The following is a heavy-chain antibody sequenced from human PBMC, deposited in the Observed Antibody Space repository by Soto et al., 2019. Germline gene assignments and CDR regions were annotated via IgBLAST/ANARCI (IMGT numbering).Heavy chain of an antibody. D-gene: IGHD1-26*01. V-gene: IGHV3-7*01. CDR2: IRQDGSDK. Sequence: VQLVESGGGLVQPGGCLTLACVASGISLSDFWMSWVRQAPGKGLEWVANIRQDGSDKNYVDSVKGRFTVSRDSAKNAVYFHRTNLRAADTAMYFWATARGSYFEAFEHCGQGIM. CDR3: ATARGSYFEAFEH. J-gene: IGHJ3*01. CDR1: GISLSDFW.